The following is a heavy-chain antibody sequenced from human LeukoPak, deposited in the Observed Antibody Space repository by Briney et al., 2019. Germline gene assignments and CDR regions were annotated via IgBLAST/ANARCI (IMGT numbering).Heavy chain of an antibody. J-gene: IGHJ4*02. CDR1: GFTFSSYA. CDR3: ARGGSSSWTTHFDY. D-gene: IGHD6-13*01. V-gene: IGHV3-30-3*01. CDR2: ISYDGSNK. Sequence: GGSLRLSCAASGFTFSSYAMHWVRQAPGKGLEWVAVISYDGSNKYYADSVKGRFTISRDNSKNTLYLQMNSLRAEDTAVYYCARGGSSSWTTHFDYWGQGTLVTVSS.